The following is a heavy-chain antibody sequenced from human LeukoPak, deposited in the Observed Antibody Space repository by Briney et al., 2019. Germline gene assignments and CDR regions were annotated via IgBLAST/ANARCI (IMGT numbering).Heavy chain of an antibody. CDR2: MNPNSGNT. V-gene: IGHV1-8*03. J-gene: IGHJ4*02. CDR3: ARDILSGYSRYDY. CDR1: GYTFTSYD. D-gene: IGHD3-9*01. Sequence: ASVKVSCKASGYTFTSYDINWVRQATGQGLEWMGWMNPNSGNTGYAQKFQGRVTITRDTSASTAYMDLSSLRSEDTAIYYCARDILSGYSRYDYWGQGTLVTVSS.